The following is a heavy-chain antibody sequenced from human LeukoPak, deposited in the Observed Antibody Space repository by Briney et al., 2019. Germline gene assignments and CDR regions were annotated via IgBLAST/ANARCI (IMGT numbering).Heavy chain of an antibody. V-gene: IGHV3-7*04. J-gene: IGHJ5*01. CDR3: SRGDDFSGDS. D-gene: IGHD2-21*02. Sequence: RSGGSLRLXCAASGFTFRTYWMSWVRQAPGKGLEWVANIHPDGIEKYHVDSVKGRFTIFRDNARNLLYLQMSSLRADDTAVYYCSRGDDFSGDSWGQGTLVTVSS. CDR2: IHPDGIEK. CDR1: GFTFRTYW.